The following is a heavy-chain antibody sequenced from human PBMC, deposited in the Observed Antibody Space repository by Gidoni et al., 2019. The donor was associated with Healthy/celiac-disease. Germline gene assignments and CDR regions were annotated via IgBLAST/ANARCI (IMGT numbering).Heavy chain of an antibody. V-gene: IGHV4-34*01. D-gene: IGHD2-15*01. CDR2: INHSGST. Sequence: QVQLQQWGAGLLKPSETLSLTCAVYGGSVSGYYWSWIRQPPGKGLEWIGEINHSGSTNYNPSLKSRVTISVDTSKNQFSLKLSSVTAADTAVYYCARVPLGGGSEPVDYWGQGTLVTVSS. J-gene: IGHJ4*02. CDR3: ARVPLGGGSEPVDY. CDR1: GGSVSGYY.